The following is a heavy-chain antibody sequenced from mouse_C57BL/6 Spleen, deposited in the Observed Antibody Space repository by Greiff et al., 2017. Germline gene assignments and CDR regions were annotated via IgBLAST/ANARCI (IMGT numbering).Heavy chain of an antibody. CDR1: GYTFTDYE. Sequence: QVQLKESGAELVRPGASVTLSCKASGYTFTDYEMHWVKQTPVHGLEWIGAIDPETGGTAYNQKFKGKAILTADKSSSTAYMELRSLTSEDSAVYYCTRGALYGKYFDYWGQGTTLTVSS. CDR3: TRGALYGKYFDY. D-gene: IGHD1-1*01. CDR2: IDPETGGT. J-gene: IGHJ2*01. V-gene: IGHV1-15*01.